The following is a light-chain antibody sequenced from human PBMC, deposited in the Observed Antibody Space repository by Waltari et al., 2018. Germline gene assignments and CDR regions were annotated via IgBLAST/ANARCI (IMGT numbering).Light chain of an antibody. J-gene: IGKJ2*01. CDR3: QQYNTYTP. CDR2: KAS. V-gene: IGKV1-5*03. CDR1: QSISDW. Sequence: DIQMTQSPSSLSASVGDTVTITCRASQSISDWLAWYQQKPGKAPILLIYKASILKSGVPSRFSGSGSGTQFTLTISSLQPGDFATYFCQQYNTYTPFGQGTKLEIK.